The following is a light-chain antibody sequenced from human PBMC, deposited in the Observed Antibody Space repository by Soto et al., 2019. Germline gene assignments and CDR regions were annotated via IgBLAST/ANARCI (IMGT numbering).Light chain of an antibody. CDR2: DVS. Sequence: EIVLTQSPATLSLSPGERATLSCGASQSISSTYLAWYQQRPGLAPRLLIYDVSNRFTGVPDRFIGSGSRTDFTLTITRLEPEDYAVYYCQQFRPSHTFGGGTKVEIK. V-gene: IGKV3D-20*01. J-gene: IGKJ4*01. CDR3: QQFRPSHT. CDR1: QSISSTY.